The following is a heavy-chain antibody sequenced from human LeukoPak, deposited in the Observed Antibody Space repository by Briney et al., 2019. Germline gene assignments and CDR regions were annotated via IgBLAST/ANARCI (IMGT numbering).Heavy chain of an antibody. CDR1: GGSISSSSYY. Sequence: SETLSLTCTVSGGSISSSSYYWGWIRQPPGKGLEWIGSIDYSGSTYYNPSLKSRVTISVDTSKNQFSLKLSSVTAADTAVYYCARHYYYYGMDVWGQGTTVTVSS. J-gene: IGHJ6*02. CDR2: IDYSGST. V-gene: IGHV4-39*01. CDR3: ARHYYYYGMDV.